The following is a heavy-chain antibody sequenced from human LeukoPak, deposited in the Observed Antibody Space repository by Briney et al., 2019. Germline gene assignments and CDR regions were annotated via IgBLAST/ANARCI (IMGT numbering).Heavy chain of an antibody. CDR1: GFTFSSYG. D-gene: IGHD3-22*01. CDR3: AKYSHDSSGSYDY. Sequence: GGSLRLPCAASGFTFSSYGMSWVRQAPGKGLEWVSAISGSDVSTYYADSMKGRFTISRDNSKNTLYLQMNSLRAVDTAVYYCAKYSHDSSGSYDYWGQGTLVTVSS. V-gene: IGHV3-23*01. J-gene: IGHJ4*02. CDR2: ISGSDVST.